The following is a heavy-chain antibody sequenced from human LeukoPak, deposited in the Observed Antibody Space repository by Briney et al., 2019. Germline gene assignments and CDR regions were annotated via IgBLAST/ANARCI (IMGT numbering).Heavy chain of an antibody. CDR2: IRYDGGNQ. V-gene: IGHV3-30*02. Sequence: PGGSLRLFCATSGFTFSSYGMNWVRQAPGKGLEWVAYIRYDGGNQYYLDSVKGRFTISRDNSKNTLYLQMNSLRVEDTAVYYCAKYGAGSLRDYWGQGTLVTVSS. J-gene: IGHJ4*02. D-gene: IGHD3-10*01. CDR1: GFTFSSYG. CDR3: AKYGAGSLRDY.